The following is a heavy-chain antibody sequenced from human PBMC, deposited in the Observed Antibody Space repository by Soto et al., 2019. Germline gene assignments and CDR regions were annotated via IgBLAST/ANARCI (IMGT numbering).Heavy chain of an antibody. Sequence: SETLSLTCAVSGGSISSSNWWSWVRQPPGKGLEWIGEIYHSGSTNYNPSLKSRVTISVDKSKNQFSLKLSSVTAADTAVYYCARSSQSTVTTFDAWGQGTLGTGSS. CDR1: GGSISSSNW. CDR3: ARSSQSTVTTFDA. CDR2: IYHSGST. V-gene: IGHV4-4*02. J-gene: IGHJ5*02. D-gene: IGHD4-17*01.